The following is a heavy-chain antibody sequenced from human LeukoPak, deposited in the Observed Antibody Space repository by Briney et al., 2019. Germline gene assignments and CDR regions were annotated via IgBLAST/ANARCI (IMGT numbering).Heavy chain of an antibody. V-gene: IGHV3-7*01. J-gene: IGHJ6*02. CDR1: GFISNTYW. CDR2: IKEDGSES. D-gene: IGHD3-10*01. Sequence: GGSLRLSCAASGFISNTYWMTWVRQAPGKGLEWVANIKEDGSESHYVDSVKGRFTISRDNAKNSLYLQMSSLRAEDTAVYFCAKAGLLWFGESWMDVWGQGTTVTVSS. CDR3: AKAGLLWFGESWMDV.